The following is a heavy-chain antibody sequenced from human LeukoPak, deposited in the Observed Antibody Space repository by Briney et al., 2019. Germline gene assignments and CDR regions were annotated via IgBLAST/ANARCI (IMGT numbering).Heavy chain of an antibody. D-gene: IGHD3-10*01. CDR2: ISADETKE. CDR1: GFTFTSCV. CDR3: AKVIYGGPIDY. J-gene: IGHJ4*02. Sequence: GGSLRLSCGASGFTFTSCVMHWVRQAPGMGLEWVAIISADETKEYYVDSVEGRFTISRDNSKNMLYLQMNSLRPEDSAVYYCAKVIYGGPIDYWGQGTLVTVSS. V-gene: IGHV3-30*18.